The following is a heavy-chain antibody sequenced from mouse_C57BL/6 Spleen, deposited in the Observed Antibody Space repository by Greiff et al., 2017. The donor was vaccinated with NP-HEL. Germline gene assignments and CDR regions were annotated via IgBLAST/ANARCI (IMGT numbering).Heavy chain of an antibody. J-gene: IGHJ3*01. CDR1: GYTFTSYW. CDR3: APNWDWFAY. Sequence: VKLQESGAELVRPGASVKLSCKASGYTFTSYWMHWVKQRPGRGLAWIGRIDPNSGGTKYNEKFKSQATLTVDKPSSTAYMQLSSLTSEDSAVYYCAPNWDWFAYWGQGTLVTVSA. V-gene: IGHV1-72*01. CDR2: IDPNSGGT. D-gene: IGHD4-1*02.